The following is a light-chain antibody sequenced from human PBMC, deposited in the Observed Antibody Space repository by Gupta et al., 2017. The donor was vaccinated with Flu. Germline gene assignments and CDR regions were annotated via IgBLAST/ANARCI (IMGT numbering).Light chain of an antibody. CDR1: RSAIGSYNY. J-gene: IGLJ2*01. CDR2: GVT. CDR3: SSCISSSTLV. Sequence: QSALTPPASVSGSPGQSITISCTGTRSAIGSYNYVSLHQQHPGQAPKLLIYGVTNRPSGVSNRFSASKSGDTASLTISGLQAEDEADYYCSSCISSSTLVFGGGTKLTVL. V-gene: IGLV2-14*01.